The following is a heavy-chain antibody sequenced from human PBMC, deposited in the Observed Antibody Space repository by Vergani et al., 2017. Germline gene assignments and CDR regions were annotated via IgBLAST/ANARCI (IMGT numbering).Heavy chain of an antibody. V-gene: IGHV4-61*02. CDR1: GGSITSGSFY. CDR2: IHSSGTT. CDR3: VRRNNVVRETDYFDY. Sequence: QVQLHESGPGLVKPSQTLSLTCTVSGGSITSGSFYWCWIRQPAGKGLEWIGRIHSSGTTNYNPSLKSRVTLSVDTSKNQLSLRMTSVTAADTPVYYCVRRNNVVRETDYFDYWGQGILVTVSS. D-gene: IGHD3-10*01. J-gene: IGHJ4*02.